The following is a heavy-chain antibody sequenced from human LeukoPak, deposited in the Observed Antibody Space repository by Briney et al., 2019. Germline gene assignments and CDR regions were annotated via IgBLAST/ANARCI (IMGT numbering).Heavy chain of an antibody. CDR1: GFTFDDYA. V-gene: IGHV3-9*03. CDR2: ISWNSGSI. D-gene: IGHD3-10*01. CDR3: AKVQWFGETRGGAFDI. Sequence: PGRSPRLSCAASGFTFDDYAMHWVRQAPGKGLEWVSGISWNSGSIGYADSVKGRFTISRDNAKNSLYLQMNSLRAEDMALYYCAKVQWFGETRGGAFDIWGQGTMVTVSS. J-gene: IGHJ3*02.